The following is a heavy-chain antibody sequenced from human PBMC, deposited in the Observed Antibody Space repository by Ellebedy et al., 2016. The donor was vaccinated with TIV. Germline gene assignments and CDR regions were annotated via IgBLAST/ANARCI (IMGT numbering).Heavy chain of an antibody. V-gene: IGHV1-46*01. Sequence: ASVKVSXXASGYTFTSYYMHWVRQAPGQGLEWMGIINPSGGSTSYAQKFQGRVTITADESTSTAYMELSSLRSEDTAVYYCARVVVVPAAPPGYFDYWGQGTLVTVSS. CDR3: ARVVVVPAAPPGYFDY. D-gene: IGHD2-2*01. CDR1: GYTFTSYY. CDR2: INPSGGST. J-gene: IGHJ4*02.